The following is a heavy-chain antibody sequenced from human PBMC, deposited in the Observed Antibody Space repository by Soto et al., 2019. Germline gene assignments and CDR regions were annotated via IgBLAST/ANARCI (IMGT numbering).Heavy chain of an antibody. D-gene: IGHD3-10*01. Sequence: SETLSLTCAVSGGSISSGGYSWSWIRQPPGKGLEWIGYIYHSGSTYHNPSLKSRVTISVDRSKNQFSLKLSSVTAADTAVFYCPGDFSSVEMVQIWYYWGKGTLVTVSS. V-gene: IGHV4-30-2*01. CDR2: IYHSGST. J-gene: IGHJ4*02. CDR3: PGDFSSVEMVQIWYY. CDR1: GGSISSGGYS.